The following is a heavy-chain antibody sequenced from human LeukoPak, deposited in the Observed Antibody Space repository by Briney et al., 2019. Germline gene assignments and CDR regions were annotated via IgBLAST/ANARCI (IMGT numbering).Heavy chain of an antibody. CDR3: ARTRGYNYGYGDY. CDR1: GGSISSSSYY. V-gene: IGHV4-39*07. J-gene: IGHJ4*02. CDR2: IYYSGST. D-gene: IGHD5-18*01. Sequence: WETLSLTCTVSGGSISSSSYYWGWIRQPPGKGLEWIGSIYYSGSTYYDPSLKSRVTISVDTSKNQFSLKLSSVTAADTAVYFCARTRGYNYGYGDYWGQGTLVTVSS.